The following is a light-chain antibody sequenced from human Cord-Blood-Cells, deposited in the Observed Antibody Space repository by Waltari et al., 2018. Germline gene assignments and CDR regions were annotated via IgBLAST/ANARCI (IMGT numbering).Light chain of an antibody. CDR2: SNN. Sequence: QSVLTQPPSASGTPGRRVTISCSGSSSNIGSNTGNWYQQLPGTAPKLLIYSNNQRPVGVHERFPGSNSVTADPLAISGLQSEDEAEYYGAAWDDSLTGYVFGTGTKVTVL. CDR3: AAWDDSLTGYV. CDR1: SSNIGSNT. J-gene: IGLJ1*01. V-gene: IGLV1-44*01.